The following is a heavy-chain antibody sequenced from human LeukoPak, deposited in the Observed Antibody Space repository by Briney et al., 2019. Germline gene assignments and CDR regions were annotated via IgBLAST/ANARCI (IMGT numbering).Heavy chain of an antibody. D-gene: IGHD6-6*01. CDR3: ARQLGYSRSVNWFDP. V-gene: IGHV4-59*08. Sequence: PSETLSLTCTVSGGSISSYYWSWIRQPPGKGLEWIGYIYYSGTTNYNPSLKSRVTISLDTSKNQFSLKVSSVTAADTAVYYCARQLGYSRSVNWFDPWGQGTLVTVSS. CDR1: GGSISSYY. CDR2: IYYSGTT. J-gene: IGHJ5*02.